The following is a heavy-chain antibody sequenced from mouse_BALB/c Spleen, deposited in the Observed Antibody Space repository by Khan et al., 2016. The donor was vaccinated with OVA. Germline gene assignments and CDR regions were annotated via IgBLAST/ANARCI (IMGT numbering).Heavy chain of an antibody. CDR2: INTYTGEP. Sequence: QIQLVQSGPELKKPGETVKISCKASGYTFTNYVMNWVKQSPGKGLKWMGWINTYTGEPTYADDFKGRFAFSLETSASTAYLQINSLKNEDTATYFCGRFHGGYWGQGTTLTVSS. J-gene: IGHJ2*01. CDR3: GRFHGGY. V-gene: IGHV9-3-1*01. CDR1: GYTFTNYV.